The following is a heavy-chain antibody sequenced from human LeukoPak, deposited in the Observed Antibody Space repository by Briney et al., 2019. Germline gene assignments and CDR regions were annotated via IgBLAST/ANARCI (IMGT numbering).Heavy chain of an antibody. Sequence: GRSLRLSCAASGLTGSSNYMSWVRQAPGKRLEWVSVIYSGGSTYYADSVKGRFTISRDNSKNTLYLQMNSLRAKDTAVYYCVARLNWFDPWGQGTLVTVSS. V-gene: IGHV3-66*01. CDR1: GLTGSSNY. D-gene: IGHD6-6*01. CDR2: IYSGGST. CDR3: VARLNWFDP. J-gene: IGHJ5*02.